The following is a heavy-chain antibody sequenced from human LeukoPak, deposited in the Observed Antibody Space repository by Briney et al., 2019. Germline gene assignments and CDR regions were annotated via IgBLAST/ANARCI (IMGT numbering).Heavy chain of an antibody. CDR3: AGVFPLSNWFDP. CDR2: FDPEDGET. D-gene: IGHD2-21*01. J-gene: IGHJ5*02. V-gene: IGHV1-24*01. Sequence: ASVKVSCKVSGYTLTELSMHWVRQAPGQGLEWMGGFDPEDGETIYAQKFQGRVTMTEDTSTDTAYMELSSLRSEDTAVYYCAGVFPLSNWFDPWGQGTLVTVSS. CDR1: GYTLTELS.